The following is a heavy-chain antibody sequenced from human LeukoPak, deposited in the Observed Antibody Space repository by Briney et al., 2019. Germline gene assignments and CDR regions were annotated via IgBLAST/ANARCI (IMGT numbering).Heavy chain of an antibody. Sequence: ASVKVSCKASGYTFTSYDINWVRQATGQGLEWMGWMNPNSGNTGYAQKFQGRVTMTRNTSISTAYMELSSLRSEDTAVYYCGGDARRGVKLKSFDIGGQGTMVTVSS. J-gene: IGHJ3*02. CDR2: MNPNSGNT. CDR3: GGDARRGVKLKSFDI. D-gene: IGHD1-7*01. V-gene: IGHV1-8*01. CDR1: GYTFTSYD.